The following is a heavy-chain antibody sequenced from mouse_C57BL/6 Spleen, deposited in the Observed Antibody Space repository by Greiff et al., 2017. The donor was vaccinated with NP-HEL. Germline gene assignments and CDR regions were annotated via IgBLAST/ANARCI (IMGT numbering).Heavy chain of an antibody. V-gene: IGHV10-1*01. CDR2: IRSKSNNYAT. Sequence: EVQGVESGGGLVQPKGSLKLSCAASGFSFNTYAMNWVRQAPGKGLEWVARIRSKSNNYATYYADSVKDRFTISRDDSESMLYLQMNNLKTEDTAMYYCVRHGGYYVGFAYWGQGTLVTVSA. D-gene: IGHD2-3*01. CDR3: VRHGGYYVGFAY. CDR1: GFSFNTYA. J-gene: IGHJ3*01.